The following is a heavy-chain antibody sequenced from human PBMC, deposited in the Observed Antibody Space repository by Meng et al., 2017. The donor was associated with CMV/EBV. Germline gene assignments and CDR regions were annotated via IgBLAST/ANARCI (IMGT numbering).Heavy chain of an antibody. D-gene: IGHD4-17*01. J-gene: IGHJ4*02. Sequence: GGSLRLSCAASGFTFSSYEMNWVRQAPGKGLEWVSYISSSGSTIYYADSVKGRFTISRDNAKNSLYLQMNSLRAEDTAVYYCARDNAYGDGFDYWGQGTLVTVSS. CDR1: GFTFSSYE. CDR3: ARDNAYGDGFDY. CDR2: ISSSGSTI. V-gene: IGHV3-48*03.